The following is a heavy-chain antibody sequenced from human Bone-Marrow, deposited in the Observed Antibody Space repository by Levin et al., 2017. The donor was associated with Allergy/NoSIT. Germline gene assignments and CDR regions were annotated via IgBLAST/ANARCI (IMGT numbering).Heavy chain of an antibody. CDR2: ISSSSSNI. V-gene: IGHV3-21*04. CDR1: GFNFSIYG. Sequence: LSLPCAASGFNFSIYGMNWVRQAPGKGLEWVSSISSSSSNIYHADSLKGRFTISRDNAKNSLYLQMKSLRAEDTAVYYCARDRTNGILTNYGMDVWGQGTTVTVSS. CDR3: ARDRTNGILTNYGMDV. J-gene: IGHJ6*02. D-gene: IGHD3-9*01.